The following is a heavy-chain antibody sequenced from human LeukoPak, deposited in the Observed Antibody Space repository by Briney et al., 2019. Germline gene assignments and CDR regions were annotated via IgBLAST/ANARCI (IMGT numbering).Heavy chain of an antibody. D-gene: IGHD6-13*01. V-gene: IGHV1-69*13. CDR3: ARPGVAAAGTGFDY. CDR2: IIPIFGTA. Sequence: GASVKVSCKASGGTFSSYAISWVRQAPGQGLEWMGGIIPIFGTANYAQKFQGRVTITADESTRTAYMELSSLRSEDTAVYYCARPGVAAAGTGFDYWGQGTLVTVSS. CDR1: GGTFSSYA. J-gene: IGHJ4*02.